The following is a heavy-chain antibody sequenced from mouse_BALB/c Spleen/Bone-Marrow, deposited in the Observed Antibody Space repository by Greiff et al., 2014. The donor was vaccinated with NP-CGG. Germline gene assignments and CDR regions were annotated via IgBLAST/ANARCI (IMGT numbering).Heavy chain of an antibody. V-gene: IGHV1-77*01. CDR1: GYIFTDCV. J-gene: IGHJ3*01. Sequence: VQLQQSGPELVKPGASVKMSCKASGYIFTDCVINWVKQRGGQGLEWIGEIYPESGSTYYNEKFKGKATLTADKSSNTVYMQLSSLTSEDSAVYFCARGPWFTYWGQGTLVTVSA. CDR2: IYPESGST. CDR3: ARGPWFTY.